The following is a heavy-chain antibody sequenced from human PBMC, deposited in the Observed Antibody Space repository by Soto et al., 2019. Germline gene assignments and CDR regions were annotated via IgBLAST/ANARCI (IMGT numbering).Heavy chain of an antibody. CDR2: IVVGSGNT. J-gene: IGHJ4*01. CDR3: AADSGYYCSGGSCYPYYFDY. V-gene: IGHV1-58*02. D-gene: IGHD2-15*01. Sequence: GASVKVSCKASGFTFTSSAMQWVRQARGQRLEWIGWIVVGSGNTDYAQKFQERVTITRDMSTSTAYMELSSLRSEDTAVYYCAADSGYYCSGGSCYPYYFDYWG. CDR1: GFTFTSSA.